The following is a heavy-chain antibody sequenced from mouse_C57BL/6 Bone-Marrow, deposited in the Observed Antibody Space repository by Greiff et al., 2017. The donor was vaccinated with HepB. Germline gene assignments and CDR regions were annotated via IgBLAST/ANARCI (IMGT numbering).Heavy chain of an antibody. V-gene: IGHV1-72*01. CDR1: GYTFTSYW. J-gene: IGHJ3*01. Sequence: QVQLKQPGAELVKPGASVKLSCKASGYTFTSYWMHWVKQRPGRGLEWIGRIDPNSGGTKYNEKFKSKATLTVDKPSSTAYMQLSSLTSEDSAVYYCARAGDYDYDFAYWGQGTLVTVSA. CDR3: ARAGDYDYDFAY. D-gene: IGHD2-4*01. CDR2: IDPNSGGT.